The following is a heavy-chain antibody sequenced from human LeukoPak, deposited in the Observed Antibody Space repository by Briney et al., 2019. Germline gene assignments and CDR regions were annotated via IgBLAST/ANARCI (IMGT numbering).Heavy chain of an antibody. CDR2: ISGSGGST. J-gene: IGHJ4*02. D-gene: IGHD3-22*01. CDR1: GFTFSSYA. CDR3: AKSSYDSSGYYPYYFDY. V-gene: IGHV3-23*01. Sequence: GGSLRVFCAASGFTFSSYAMSWVRQAPGKGLEWVSAISGSGGSTYYADSVKGRFTISRDNSKNTLYLQMNSLRAEDTAVYYCAKSSYDSSGYYPYYFDYWGQGTLVTVSS.